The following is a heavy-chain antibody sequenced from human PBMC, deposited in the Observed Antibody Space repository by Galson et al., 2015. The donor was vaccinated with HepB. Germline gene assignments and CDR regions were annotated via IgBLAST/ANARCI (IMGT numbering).Heavy chain of an antibody. CDR1: GFTFSTYG. V-gene: IGHV3-33*01. J-gene: IGHJ6*02. CDR3: ARGFHHYGSGSSARMDV. D-gene: IGHD3-10*01. CDR2: IWYDGSNK. Sequence: SLRLSCAASGFTFSTYGMHWVRQAPGKGLEWVAVIWYDGSNKCYADSVKGRFTISRDNSKNTLDLQMSSLRAEDTAVYYCARGFHHYGSGSSARMDVWGQGTTVTVSS.